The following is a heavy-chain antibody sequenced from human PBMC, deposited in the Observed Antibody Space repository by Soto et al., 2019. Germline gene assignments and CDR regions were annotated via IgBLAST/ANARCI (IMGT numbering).Heavy chain of an antibody. D-gene: IGHD4-17*01. J-gene: IGHJ4*02. CDR2: IYYSGST. CDR3: ARQTNFHGKNRFFDL. CDR1: GGSIYSSSYS. V-gene: IGHV4-39*01. Sequence: QVQLQESGPGLVKPSETLSLTCTVSGGSIYSSSYSWGWIRQPPGKGLEWIGSIYYSGSTSYNPSLKIRVTISVDTSKSQFSLKLSSLTAADTAVFDCARQTNFHGKNRFFDLWGQGTLVTVSS.